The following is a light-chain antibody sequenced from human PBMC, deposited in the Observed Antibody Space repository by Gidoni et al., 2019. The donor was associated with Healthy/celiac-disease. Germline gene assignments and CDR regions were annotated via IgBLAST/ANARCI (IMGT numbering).Light chain of an antibody. CDR1: QDISNY. J-gene: IGKJ5*01. CDR2: DAS. CDR3: QQYDNLPVI. Sequence: DIQMTQSPSSLSASVGDRVTITCQASQDISNYLNWYQQKPGKAPKLLIYDASNLETGVPSRFSGSGSGTDFTFTISSLQPEDIATYYCQQYDNLPVIFXQXTRLEIK. V-gene: IGKV1-33*01.